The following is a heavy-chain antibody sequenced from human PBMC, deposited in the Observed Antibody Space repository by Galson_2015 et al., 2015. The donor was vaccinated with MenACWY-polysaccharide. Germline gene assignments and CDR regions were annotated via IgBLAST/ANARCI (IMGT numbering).Heavy chain of an antibody. CDR1: GYTFTGYY. CDR2: INPNRGGT. D-gene: IGHD2-21*02. CDR3: ARGPYVVVVTAILAHFDY. J-gene: IGHJ4*02. Sequence: SVKVSCKASGYTFTGYYMHWVRQAPGQGLEWMGWINPNRGGTNYAQKFQGRVTMTRDTSISTAYMELSRLSSDDTAIYYCARGPYVVVVTAILAHFDYWGQGTLVTVSS. V-gene: IGHV1-2*02.